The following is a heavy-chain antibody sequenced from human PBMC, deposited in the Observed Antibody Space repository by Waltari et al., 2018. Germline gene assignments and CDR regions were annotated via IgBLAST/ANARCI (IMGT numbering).Heavy chain of an antibody. J-gene: IGHJ1*01. Sequence: EVQLVESGGGLVKPGGSLRLSCAASGFTFSSYSMNWVRQAPGKGLEWVSSISSSSSYIYYADSVKGRFTISRDNAKNSLYLQMNSLRAEDTAVYYCARGGRDGYNVFQHWGQGTLVTVSS. CDR2: ISSSSSYI. CDR1: GFTFSSYS. CDR3: ARGGRDGYNVFQH. V-gene: IGHV3-21*01. D-gene: IGHD3-16*01.